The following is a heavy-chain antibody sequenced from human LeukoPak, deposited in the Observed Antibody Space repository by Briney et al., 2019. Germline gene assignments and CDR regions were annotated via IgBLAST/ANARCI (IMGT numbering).Heavy chain of an antibody. CDR3: ASQLERRPGWFDP. CDR1: EFTFAIYW. V-gene: IGHV3-7*01. J-gene: IGHJ5*02. D-gene: IGHD1-1*01. CDR2: IKQDGSEK. Sequence: GGSLRLSCAASEFTFAIYWMSWVRQSPGKGLEWVANIKQDGSEKYYADSVKGRFTISRDNAKNSLYLQMNSLRAEDSAVYYCASQLERRPGWFDPWGQGTLVTVSS.